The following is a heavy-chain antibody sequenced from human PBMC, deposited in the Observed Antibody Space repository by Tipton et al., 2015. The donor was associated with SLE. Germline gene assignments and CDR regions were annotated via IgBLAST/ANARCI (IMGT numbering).Heavy chain of an antibody. CDR3: ARVEMATIKD. CDR2: IYHSGST. V-gene: IGHV4-38-2*01. J-gene: IGHJ4*02. CDR1: GYSISSGYY. D-gene: IGHD5-24*01. Sequence: TLSLTCAVSGYSISSGYYWGWIRQPPGKGLEWIGEIYHSGSTNYNPSLKSRVTISGDTSKNQFSLKLSSVTAADTAVYYCARVEMATIKDWGQGTLVTVSS.